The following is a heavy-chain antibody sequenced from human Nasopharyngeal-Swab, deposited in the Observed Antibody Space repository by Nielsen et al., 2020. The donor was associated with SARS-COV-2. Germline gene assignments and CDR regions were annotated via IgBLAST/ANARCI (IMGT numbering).Heavy chain of an antibody. CDR2: IYSGGST. J-gene: IGHJ6*03. D-gene: IGHD6-13*01. V-gene: IGHV3-66*01. CDR1: GFTVSSNY. CDR3: AGSSFDYYYYYMDV. Sequence: GGSLRLFCAASGFTVSSNYMSWVRQAPGKGLEWVSVIYSGGSTYYADSVKGRFTISRDNSKNTLYLQMNSLRAEDTAVYYCAGSSFDYYYYYMDVWGKGTTVTVSS.